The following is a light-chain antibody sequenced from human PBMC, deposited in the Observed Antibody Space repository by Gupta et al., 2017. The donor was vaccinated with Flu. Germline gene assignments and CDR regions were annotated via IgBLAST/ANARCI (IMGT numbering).Light chain of an antibody. J-gene: IGKJ2*01. Sequence: ETTLTQSPAFMSATPGDKVNISCKASQDIDDDMNWYKQKPGDASTFFIQDSRTRVPGIPPRFSGSGYGTDFTLTINNRASEDAAYCFCRQHDSFPLTTFGQGTKLEIK. V-gene: IGKV5-2*01. CDR3: RQHDSFPLTT. CDR1: QDIDDD. CDR2: DSR.